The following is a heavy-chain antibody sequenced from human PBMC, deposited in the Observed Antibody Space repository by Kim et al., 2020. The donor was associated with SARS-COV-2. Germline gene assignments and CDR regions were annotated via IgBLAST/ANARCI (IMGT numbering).Heavy chain of an antibody. J-gene: IGHJ6*03. V-gene: IGHV3-30*01. Sequence: GRFTISRDNSKNTLYLQMNSLRAEDTAVYYCARDGEQQLGDYYYYYMDVWGKGTTVTVSS. CDR3: ARDGEQQLGDYYYYYMDV. D-gene: IGHD6-13*01.